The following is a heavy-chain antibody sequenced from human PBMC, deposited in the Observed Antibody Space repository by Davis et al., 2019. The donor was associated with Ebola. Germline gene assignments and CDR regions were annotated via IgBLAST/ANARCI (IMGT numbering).Heavy chain of an antibody. CDR3: TRGVIGYGDSRGTGFDP. CDR2: IRGRSYGGTT. D-gene: IGHD1-1*01. Sequence: GESLKISCTASGFTFGNYAMSWFRQAPGKGLEWVSFIRGRSYGGTTEYAASVKGRFTISRDDSKSIAYLQMNSLKTEDTAVYYCTRGVIGYGDSRGTGFDPWGQGTLVTASS. CDR1: GFTFGNYA. J-gene: IGHJ5*02. V-gene: IGHV3-49*03.